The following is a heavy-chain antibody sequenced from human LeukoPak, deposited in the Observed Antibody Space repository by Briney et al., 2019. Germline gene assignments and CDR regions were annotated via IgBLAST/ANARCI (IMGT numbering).Heavy chain of an antibody. CDR2: IKQDGSEK. CDR1: GFTFSSYW. J-gene: IGHJ6*03. D-gene: IGHD3-3*01. V-gene: IGHV3-7*01. Sequence: PGGSLRLSCAASGFTFSSYWMSWVRQAPGKGLEWVANIKQDGSEKYYVDSVKGRFTISRDNAKNSLYLQMNSLRAEDTAVYYCASSASPEYYDFWSGYYKYYYYYMDVWGKGTTVTVSS. CDR3: ASSASPEYYDFWSGYYKYYYYYMDV.